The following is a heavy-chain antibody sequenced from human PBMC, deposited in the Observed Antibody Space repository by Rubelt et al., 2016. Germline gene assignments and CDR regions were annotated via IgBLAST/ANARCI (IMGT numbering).Heavy chain of an antibody. CDR1: GFSLSTSGVG. V-gene: IGHV2-5*02. CDR3: AHMPGCLLRADY. Sequence: QITLKESGPTLVKPTQTLTLTCTFSGFSLSTSGVGVGWIRQPPGKALEWLALIYCDDDKRYSPSLKRRLTITKDTSKVQLVLTMANMDPVDTATSYCAHMPGCLLRADYWGQGTLVTVSS. D-gene: IGHD4/OR15-4a*01. CDR2: IYCDDDK. J-gene: IGHJ4*02.